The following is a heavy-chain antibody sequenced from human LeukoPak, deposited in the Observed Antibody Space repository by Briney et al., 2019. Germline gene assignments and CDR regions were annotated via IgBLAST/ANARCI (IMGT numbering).Heavy chain of an antibody. D-gene: IGHD3-3*01. J-gene: IGHJ6*02. Sequence: ASVKVSCKASGYTFTSYYMHWVRQAPGQGLEWMGRINPNSGGTNYAQKFQGWVTMTRDTSISTAYMELSRLRSDDTAVYYCARDLLFYDFWSGYLTYGMDVWGQGTTVTVPS. V-gene: IGHV1-2*04. CDR3: ARDLLFYDFWSGYLTYGMDV. CDR2: INPNSGGT. CDR1: GYTFTSYY.